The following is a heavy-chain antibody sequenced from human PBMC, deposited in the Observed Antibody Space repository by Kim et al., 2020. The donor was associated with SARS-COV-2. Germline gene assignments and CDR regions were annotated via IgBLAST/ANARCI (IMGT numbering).Heavy chain of an antibody. Sequence: GSTIYNPSLKSRVTISIDTSKNQFSLKLRSVTAADTAIYYCARGNAFDFWGQGTMVTVSS. J-gene: IGHJ3*01. V-gene: IGHV4-59*09. CDR3: ARGNAFDF. CDR2: GST.